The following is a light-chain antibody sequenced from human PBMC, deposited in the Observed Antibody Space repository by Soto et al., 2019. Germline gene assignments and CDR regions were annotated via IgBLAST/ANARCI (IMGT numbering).Light chain of an antibody. CDR1: SSDVGGYNY. CDR2: EVS. J-gene: IGLJ1*01. Sequence: QSALTQPASVSGSPGQSITISCTGTSSDVGGYNYVSWYQQHPGKAPKLMIYEVSNRPSGVSNRFSGSKSGNTASLTISGLQAEDEADYYCRSYTSSSTYVFGTGTKLTVL. V-gene: IGLV2-14*03. CDR3: RSYTSSSTYV.